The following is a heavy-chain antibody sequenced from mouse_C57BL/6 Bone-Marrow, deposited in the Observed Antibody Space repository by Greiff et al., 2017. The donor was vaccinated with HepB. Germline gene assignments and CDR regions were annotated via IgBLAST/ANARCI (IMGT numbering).Heavy chain of an antibody. V-gene: IGHV1-61*01. J-gene: IGHJ1*03. D-gene: IGHD2-12*01. CDR1: GYTFTSYC. CDR3: ARTCYGGYFDV. Sequence: VQLQQPGAELVRPGSSVKLSCKASGYTFTSYCMDWVKQRPGQGLEWIGNIYPSDSETHYNQKFKDKATLTVDKSSSTAYMQLSSLTSEDSAVYYCARTCYGGYFDVWGTGTTVTVSS. CDR2: IYPSDSET.